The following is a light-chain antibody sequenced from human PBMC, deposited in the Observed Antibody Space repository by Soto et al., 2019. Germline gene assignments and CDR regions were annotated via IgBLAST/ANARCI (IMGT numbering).Light chain of an antibody. Sequence: QSALTQPASVSGSPGQSITISCTGTSSDVGGYNYVSWYQQHPGKAPKLMIYDVSNRPSGVSNRFSGSKSGNTASLTISGLQAEDEADYYCRSYTSSRPVFGGGTKLTVL. J-gene: IGLJ2*01. CDR1: SSDVGGYNY. CDR3: RSYTSSRPV. CDR2: DVS. V-gene: IGLV2-14*01.